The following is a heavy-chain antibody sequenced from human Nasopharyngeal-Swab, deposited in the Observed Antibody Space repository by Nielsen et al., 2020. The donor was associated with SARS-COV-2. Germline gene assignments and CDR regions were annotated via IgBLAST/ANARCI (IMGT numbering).Heavy chain of an antibody. D-gene: IGHD1/OR15-1a*01. CDR3: AREGLEQRVFDY. V-gene: IGHV3-13*04. CDR1: GFTFSSYE. CDR2: IGTAVDT. J-gene: IGHJ4*02. Sequence: GRSLRLSCAASGFTFSSYEMHWVRQATGKGLEWVSAIGTAVDTYYPGSVKARFTISRENAKNSMYLQMNRLRAGDTALYYCAREGLEQRVFDYWGQGTLVTVSS.